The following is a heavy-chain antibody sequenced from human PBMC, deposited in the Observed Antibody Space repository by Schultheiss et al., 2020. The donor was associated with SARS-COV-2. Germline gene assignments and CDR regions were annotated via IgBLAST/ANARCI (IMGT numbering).Heavy chain of an antibody. CDR3: AKDNRAYYDFWSGYYWYFDL. CDR2: ISGSGGST. V-gene: IGHV3-23*01. J-gene: IGHJ2*01. Sequence: GGSLRLSCAASGFTFSSYEMNWVRQAPGKGLEWVSAISGSGGSTYYADSVKGRFTISRDNSKNTLYLQMNSLRAEDTAVYYCAKDNRAYYDFWSGYYWYFDLWGRGTLVTVSS. CDR1: GFTFSSYE. D-gene: IGHD3-3*01.